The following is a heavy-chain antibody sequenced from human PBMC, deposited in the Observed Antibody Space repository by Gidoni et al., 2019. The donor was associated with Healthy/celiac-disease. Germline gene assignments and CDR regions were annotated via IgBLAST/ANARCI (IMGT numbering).Heavy chain of an antibody. D-gene: IGHD2-21*01. CDR3: ARSRREDVVVIAIYFDY. J-gene: IGHJ4*02. V-gene: IGHV4-31*03. CDR1: GGPISSGGYY. Sequence: QVQLQESGPGLVKPSQTLSLTCTVSGGPISSGGYYWSWIRQHPGKGLEWIGYSYYSGSTYYNPSLKRRVTISVDTSKNQFSLKLSSVTAADTAVYYCARSRREDVVVIAIYFDYWGQGTLVTVSS. CDR2: SYYSGST.